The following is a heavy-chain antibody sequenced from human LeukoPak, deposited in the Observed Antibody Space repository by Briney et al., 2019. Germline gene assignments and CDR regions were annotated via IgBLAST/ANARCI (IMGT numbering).Heavy chain of an antibody. V-gene: IGHV4-30-2*01. D-gene: IGHD1-26*01. CDR3: ARIVGATGYYFDY. J-gene: IGHJ4*02. CDR1: GGSISSGGYS. Sequence: SETLSLTCAVSGGSISSGGYSWSWIRQPPGKGLEGFGYIYHSGSTYYNPSLKSRVTISVDRSKNQFSLKLSSVTAADTAVYYCARIVGATGYYFDYWGQGTLVTVSS. CDR2: IYHSGST.